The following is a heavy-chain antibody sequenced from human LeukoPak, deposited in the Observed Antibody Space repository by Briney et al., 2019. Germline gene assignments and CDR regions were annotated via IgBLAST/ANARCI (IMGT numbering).Heavy chain of an antibody. CDR2: ISGSGGST. Sequence: PGGSLRLSCAASGFTFSDYGMSWVRQAPGKGLEWVSAISGSGGSTYYADSVKGRFTISRDNSKNTLYLQMNSLRAEDTAVYYCARVAIRYSSSWYLIYFDYWGQGTLVTVSP. J-gene: IGHJ4*02. CDR1: GFTFSDYG. D-gene: IGHD6-13*01. V-gene: IGHV3-23*01. CDR3: ARVAIRYSSSWYLIYFDY.